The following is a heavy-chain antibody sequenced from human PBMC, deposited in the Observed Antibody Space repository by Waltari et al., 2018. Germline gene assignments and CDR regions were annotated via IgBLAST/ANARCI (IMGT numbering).Heavy chain of an antibody. V-gene: IGHV4-34*02. J-gene: IGHJ6*02. Sequence: QVQLQQWGAGLLQSSETLSLTCAVYGGSFSGYYWGWVRQPPGKGPEWIGEINHAGYTNQNPSLRRRGTMSADTSKSQFSLKLNSVTAADTAVYYCVRLEDCTGPGGHCYSGDPFALDVWGQGTTVTVSS. CDR2: INHAGYT. D-gene: IGHD2-15*01. CDR1: GGSFSGYY. CDR3: VRLEDCTGPGGHCYSGDPFALDV.